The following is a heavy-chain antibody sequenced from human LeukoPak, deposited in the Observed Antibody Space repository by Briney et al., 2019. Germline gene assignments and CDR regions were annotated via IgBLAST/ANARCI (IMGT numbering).Heavy chain of an antibody. CDR2: IYYSGHT. CDR3: AAPSGPTYYSPVDF. V-gene: IGHV4-39*01. J-gene: IGHJ4*02. CDR1: GAPITTSNHY. D-gene: IGHD1-26*01. Sequence: KTSETLPLTCTVSGAPITTSNHYWGWIRQTPGKTLERIANIYYSGHTLYNPSLKSRALISVDTSSNQFSLRLTSVTAADTAVYYCAAPSGPTYYSPVDFWGQGTSVSVSS.